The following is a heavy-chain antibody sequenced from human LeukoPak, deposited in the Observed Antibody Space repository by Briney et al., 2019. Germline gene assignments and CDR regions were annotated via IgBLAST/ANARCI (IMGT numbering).Heavy chain of an antibody. CDR1: GGSISSGDYY. CDR2: IYYSGST. V-gene: IGHV4-30-4*08. Sequence: PSETLSLTCTVSGGSISSGDYYWSWIRQPPGKGLEWIGYIYYSGSTYYNPSLKSRVTLSVDTSKTQFSLKLSSVTAADTAVYYCARAWSTTVTTLFDYWGQGTLVTVSS. J-gene: IGHJ4*02. CDR3: ARAWSTTVTTLFDY. D-gene: IGHD4-17*01.